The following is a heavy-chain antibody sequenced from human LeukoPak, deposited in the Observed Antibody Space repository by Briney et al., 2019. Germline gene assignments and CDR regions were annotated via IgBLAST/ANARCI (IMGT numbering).Heavy chain of an antibody. CDR1: GFSFSNYG. V-gene: IGHV3-23*01. CDR2: ISGAGGAT. J-gene: IGHJ4*02. Sequence: GGSLRLSCAASGFSFSNYGMSWVRQAPGKGLEWVSAISGAGGATYYADSVKGRFTISRDNSKNTFFLQMNSLRAEDTAVYYCAKTFAGTTLFDYWGQGTLVTVSS. CDR3: AKTFAGTTLFDY. D-gene: IGHD1-1*01.